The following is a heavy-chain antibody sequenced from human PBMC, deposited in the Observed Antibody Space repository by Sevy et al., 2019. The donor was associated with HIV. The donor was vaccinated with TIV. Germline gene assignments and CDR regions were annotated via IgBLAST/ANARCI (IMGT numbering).Heavy chain of an antibody. J-gene: IGHJ6*02. Sequence: GGSLRLSCAASGFTFSDYYMSWIRQAPGKALEWVSYISSSSSYTNYADSVKGRFTISRDNAKNSLYLQMNSLRAEDTAVYYCARDLLKMDYYYYYGMDVWGQGTTVTVS. D-gene: IGHD2-15*01. CDR3: ARDLLKMDYYYYYGMDV. CDR1: GFTFSDYY. V-gene: IGHV3-11*06. CDR2: ISSSSSYT.